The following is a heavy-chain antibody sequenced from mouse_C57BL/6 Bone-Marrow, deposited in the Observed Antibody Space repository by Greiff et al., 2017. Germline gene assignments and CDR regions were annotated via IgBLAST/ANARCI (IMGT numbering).Heavy chain of an antibody. V-gene: IGHV1-9*01. CDR3: AIMPTVLLPRSYYFDY. CDR1: GYTFTDYY. Sequence: QVQLQQSGAELVRPGASVKLSCKASGYTFTDYYINWVKQRPGHGLEWIGEILPGSGSTNYNEKFKGKATFTADTSSNTAYMQLSSLTTEDSAIYYVAIMPTVLLPRSYYFDYWGQGTTLTVSS. D-gene: IGHD1-1*01. CDR2: ILPGSGST. J-gene: IGHJ2*01.